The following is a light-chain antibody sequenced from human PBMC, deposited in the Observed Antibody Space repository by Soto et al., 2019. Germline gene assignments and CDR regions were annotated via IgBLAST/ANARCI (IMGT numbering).Light chain of an antibody. CDR1: QSVSNNY. J-gene: IGKJ4*01. Sequence: EIVLTQSPGTLSLSPGERATLSCRASQSVSNNYLAWYQQKPGQAPRLLIYGASNRATGIPDRFSGSGSGTDFTLTISRLEPEDFAVYYCKLYGSSLNCGGGNTGAIK. V-gene: IGKV3-20*01. CDR2: GAS. CDR3: KLYGSSLN.